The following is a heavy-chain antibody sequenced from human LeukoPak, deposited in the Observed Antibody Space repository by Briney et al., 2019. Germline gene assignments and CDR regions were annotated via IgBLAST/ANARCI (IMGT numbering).Heavy chain of an antibody. Sequence: ASVKVSCKASGYTFTSYGISWVRQAPGQGLEWMGWISAYNGNTNYARKLQGRVTMTTDTSTSTAYMELRSLRSDDTAVYYCARDGKYYYGSGSYSFDYWGQGTLVTVSS. D-gene: IGHD3-10*01. CDR3: ARDGKYYYGSGSYSFDY. V-gene: IGHV1-18*04. CDR2: ISAYNGNT. CDR1: GYTFTSYG. J-gene: IGHJ4*02.